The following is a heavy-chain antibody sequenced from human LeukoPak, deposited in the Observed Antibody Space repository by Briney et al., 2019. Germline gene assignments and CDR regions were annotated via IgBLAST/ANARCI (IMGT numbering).Heavy chain of an antibody. CDR2: ISSSSSYI. J-gene: IGHJ4*02. Sequence: GGSLRLSCAASGFTFSSYSMNWVRQAPGKGLEWVSSISSSSSYIYYADSVKGRFTISRDNAKNSLYLQMNSLRAEDTAVYYCARGVATITYYFDYWGQGALVTVSS. CDR1: GFTFSSYS. V-gene: IGHV3-21*01. D-gene: IGHD5-12*01. CDR3: ARGVATITYYFDY.